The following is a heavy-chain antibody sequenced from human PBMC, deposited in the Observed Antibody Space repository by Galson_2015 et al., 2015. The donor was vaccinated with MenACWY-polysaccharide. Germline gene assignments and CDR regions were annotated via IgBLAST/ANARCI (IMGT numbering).Heavy chain of an antibody. D-gene: IGHD4-11*01. CDR3: AREYGEVTAHRMDV. V-gene: IGHV4-39*07. CDR2: FYYSGDT. J-gene: IGHJ6*02. Sequence: ETLSLPRTVSGGSITSSGFYWAWAPPPPGKGLEWVARFYYSGDTNYKPLLQSRLTLSEETSKNQVSLRLTSVTAADAAVYYCAREYGEVTAHRMDVWGQGTTVIVSS. CDR1: GGSITSSGFY.